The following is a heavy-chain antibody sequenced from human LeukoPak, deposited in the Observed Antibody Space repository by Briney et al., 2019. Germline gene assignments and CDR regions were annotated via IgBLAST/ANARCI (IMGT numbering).Heavy chain of an antibody. D-gene: IGHD2-15*01. CDR2: ISAYNGNT. V-gene: IGHV1-18*01. Sequence: ASVKVSCKASGYTFTSYGISWVRQAPGHGLEWMGWISAYNGNTNYAQKLQGRVTMTTDTSTSTAYMELRSLRSDDTAVYYCARAVVVAATHSSWFDPWGQGTLVTVSS. CDR1: GYTFTSYG. CDR3: ARAVVVAATHSSWFDP. J-gene: IGHJ5*02.